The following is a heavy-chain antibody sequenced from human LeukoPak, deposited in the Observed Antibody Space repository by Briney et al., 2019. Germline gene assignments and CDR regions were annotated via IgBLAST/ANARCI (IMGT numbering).Heavy chain of an antibody. V-gene: IGHV4-34*01. CDR3: ARQESGSYYYFDY. CDR2: INHSGST. Sequence: SETLSLTCAVYGGSFSGYYWSWIRQPPGKGLEWIGEINHSGSTNYNPSLKSRVTISVDTSKNQFSLKLSSVTAADTAVYYCARQESGSYYYFDYWGQGTLVTVSS. J-gene: IGHJ4*02. CDR1: GGSFSGYY. D-gene: IGHD1-26*01.